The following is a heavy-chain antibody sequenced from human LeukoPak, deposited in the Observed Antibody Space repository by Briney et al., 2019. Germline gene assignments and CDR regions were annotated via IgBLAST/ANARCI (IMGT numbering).Heavy chain of an antibody. CDR1: GGSFSGYY. CDR2: INHSGST. CDR3: ARGRWQWLGTYEYFQH. J-gene: IGHJ1*01. D-gene: IGHD6-19*01. V-gene: IGHV4-34*01. Sequence: PSETLSLTCAVYGGSFSGYYWSWIRQPPGKGLEWIGEINHSGSTNYNPSLKSRVTISVDTSKNQFSLKLSSVTAADTAVYHCARGRWQWLGTYEYFQHWGQGTLVTVSS.